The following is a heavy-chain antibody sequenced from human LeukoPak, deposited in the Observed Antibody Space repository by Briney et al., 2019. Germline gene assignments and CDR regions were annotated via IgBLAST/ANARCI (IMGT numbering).Heavy chain of an antibody. CDR1: GSTFSRYW. V-gene: IGHV3-7*01. CDR3: ASFGISWRSSY. Sequence: GGSLRLSCAGSGSTFSRYWMSRVRQAPGKGLERVANIKPDGSEKQYVDSVKGRFTISRDNVNNMLYLHMNSLRAEDTAVYYCASFGISWRSSYWGQGTLVTVSS. CDR2: IKPDGSEK. J-gene: IGHJ4*02. D-gene: IGHD2-21*01.